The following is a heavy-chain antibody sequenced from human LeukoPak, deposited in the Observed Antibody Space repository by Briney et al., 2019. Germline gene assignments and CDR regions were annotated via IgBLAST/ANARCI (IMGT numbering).Heavy chain of an antibody. J-gene: IGHJ4*02. CDR3: AKDSFFYDSSGSGTFDY. Sequence: PGGSLRLSCAASGFAFNNYGMHWVRQAPGQGLEWVAFIRYDGVNNYYADSVKGRFTISRDISKNTLYLQMNSLRAVDTAVYYCAKDSFFYDSSGSGTFDYWGQGTLVTVSS. V-gene: IGHV3-30*02. CDR2: IRYDGVNN. D-gene: IGHD3-22*01. CDR1: GFAFNNYG.